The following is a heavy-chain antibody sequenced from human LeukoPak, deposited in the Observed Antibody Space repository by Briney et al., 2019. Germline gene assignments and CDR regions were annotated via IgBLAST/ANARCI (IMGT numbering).Heavy chain of an antibody. D-gene: IGHD3-3*01. CDR3: AKDHGD. CDR1: GFTFSIYG. V-gene: IGHV3-23*01. J-gene: IGHJ4*02. CDR2: INSGGGT. Sequence: GGSLRLSCAASGFTFSIYGMAWVRQAPGKGLEWVSTINSGGGTYYADSVKGRFTISRDNSKNTLDSQMNSLRAEDTAVYYCAKDHGDWGQGTLVTVSS.